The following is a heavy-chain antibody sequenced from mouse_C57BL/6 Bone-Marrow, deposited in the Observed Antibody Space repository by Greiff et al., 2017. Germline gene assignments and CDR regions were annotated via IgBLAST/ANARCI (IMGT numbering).Heavy chain of an antibody. Sequence: VQLQQSGAELVRPGTSVKESCKASGYAFTNYLIEWVKQRPGQGLEWIGVINPGSGGTNYNEKFQGKATLTADKSSSTAYMQLSSLTSEDSAVYFCARSRTITTVVDYAMDYWGQGTSVTVSS. CDR1: GYAFTNYL. CDR2: INPGSGGT. J-gene: IGHJ4*01. CDR3: ARSRTITTVVDYAMDY. V-gene: IGHV1-54*01. D-gene: IGHD1-1*01.